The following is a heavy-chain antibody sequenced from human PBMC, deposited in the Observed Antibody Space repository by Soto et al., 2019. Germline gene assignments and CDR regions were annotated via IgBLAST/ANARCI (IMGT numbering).Heavy chain of an antibody. CDR2: INHSGST. CDR1: GGSFSGYY. D-gene: IGHD5-18*01. J-gene: IGHJ6*02. V-gene: IGHV4-34*01. Sequence: SETLSLTCAVYGGSFSGYYWSWIRQPPGKGLEWIGEINHSGSTNYNPSLKSRVTISVDTSKNQFSLKLSSVTAADTAVYYCARGRGIGSWIPRNNYGMDVWGQGTTVTVSS. CDR3: ARGRGIGSWIPRNNYGMDV.